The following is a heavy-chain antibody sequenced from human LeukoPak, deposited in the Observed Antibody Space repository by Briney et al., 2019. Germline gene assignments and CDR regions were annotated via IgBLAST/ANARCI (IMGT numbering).Heavy chain of an antibody. V-gene: IGHV3-30-3*01. Sequence: PGGSLRLSCAASGFTFRNYVIHWVRQAPGKGLEWVAVTSSDLNVKLYADSVKGRCTISRDNSRSTLYLQMNSLRPEDTAIYYCAREGYYGSGSPPSLYFDYWGQGTLVTVSS. CDR2: TSSDLNVK. CDR3: AREGYYGSGSPPSLYFDY. J-gene: IGHJ4*02. D-gene: IGHD3-10*01. CDR1: GFTFRNYV.